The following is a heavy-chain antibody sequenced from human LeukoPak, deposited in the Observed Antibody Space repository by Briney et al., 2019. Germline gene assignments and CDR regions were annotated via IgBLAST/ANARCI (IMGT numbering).Heavy chain of an antibody. CDR2: ISGSGGST. D-gene: IGHD6-13*01. V-gene: IGHV3-23*01. CDR3: AATSAASLPIYYFDS. Sequence: GESLKISCKGSGYSFTSYAMSWVRQAPGNGLEWGSAISGSGGSTYYADSVKGRFTISRDNSKNTLYLQMNSLRAEDTAVYYCAATSAASLPIYYFDSWGQGTLVTVSS. J-gene: IGHJ4*02. CDR1: GYSFTSYA.